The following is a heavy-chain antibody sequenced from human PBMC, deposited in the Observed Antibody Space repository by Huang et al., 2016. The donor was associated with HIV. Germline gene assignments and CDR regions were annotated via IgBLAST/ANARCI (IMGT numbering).Heavy chain of an antibody. J-gene: IGHJ3*02. CDR2: IYWDDDQ. D-gene: IGHD2-8*02. V-gene: IGHV2-5*02. CDR1: GFSLTTSGVG. CDR3: ALTGPGDAFDI. Sequence: QITLKESGPTLVKPTQTLTLTCTFSGFSLTTSGVGVAWISQPPGKALEWLALIYWDDDQRYSPSLRSRLTITKDTSKSQVVLTMTNLDPVDTATYYCALTGPGDAFDIWGQGTMVAVSS.